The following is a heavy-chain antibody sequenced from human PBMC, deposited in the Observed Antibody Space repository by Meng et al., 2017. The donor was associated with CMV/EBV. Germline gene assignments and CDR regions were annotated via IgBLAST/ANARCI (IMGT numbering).Heavy chain of an antibody. CDR3: AGDFVPHTAMVTDPWYFDL. Sequence: SVKVSCKASGGTFSSYAISWVRQAPGQGLEWMGGIIPIFGTANYAQKFQGRVTITTDESTSTAYMELSSLRSEDTAVYYCAGDFVPHTAMVTDPWYFDLWGRGTLVTVPQ. V-gene: IGHV1-69*05. D-gene: IGHD5-18*01. CDR1: GGTFSSYA. CDR2: IIPIFGTA. J-gene: IGHJ2*01.